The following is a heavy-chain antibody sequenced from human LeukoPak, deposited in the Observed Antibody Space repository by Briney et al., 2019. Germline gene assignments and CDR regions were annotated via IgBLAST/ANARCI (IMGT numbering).Heavy chain of an antibody. V-gene: IGHV3-21*04. CDR1: GFTFSSYS. Sequence: NPGGSLRLSCAASGFTFSSYSMNWVRQAPGKGLEWVSSISSSSSYIYYADSVKGRFTISRDNAKSSLYLQMNSLRAEDTAVYYCARSGVVVGAPVAFDIWGQGTMVTVSS. CDR2: ISSSSSYI. CDR3: ARSGVVVGAPVAFDI. J-gene: IGHJ3*02. D-gene: IGHD1-26*01.